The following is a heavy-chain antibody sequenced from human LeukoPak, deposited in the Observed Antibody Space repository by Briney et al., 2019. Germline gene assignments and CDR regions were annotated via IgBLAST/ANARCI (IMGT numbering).Heavy chain of an antibody. V-gene: IGHV1-69*06. CDR3: ADLVYCSSSSCYEPFNQT. Sequence: SVKVSCKASGGTFSSYAISWVRQAPGQGLEWMGGIIPIFGTANYAQRFQGRVTITADKSTSTAYMELSSLRSEDTAVYYCADLVYCSSSSCYEPFNQTWGQGTLVTVSP. CDR2: IIPIFGTA. J-gene: IGHJ4*02. D-gene: IGHD2-2*01. CDR1: GGTFSSYA.